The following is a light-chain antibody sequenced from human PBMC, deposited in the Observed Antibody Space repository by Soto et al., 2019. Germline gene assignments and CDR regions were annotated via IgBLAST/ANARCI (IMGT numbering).Light chain of an antibody. V-gene: IGKV1-9*01. CDR3: QRLFMYPPT. CDR1: QGIINY. CDR2: GAS. Sequence: DIQMTQSPPTLSASVVDRVTITCRASQGIINYLAWYQQKPGKAPKLLIYGASTLQGGVPSRFSGSGSGTDFTLTVSSLQPEDLATYYCQRLFMYPPTFGPGTKVDIK. J-gene: IGKJ3*01.